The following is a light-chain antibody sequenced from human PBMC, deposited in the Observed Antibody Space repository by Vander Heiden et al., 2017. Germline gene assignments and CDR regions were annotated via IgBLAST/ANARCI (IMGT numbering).Light chain of an antibody. CDR3: SSYTSSSTLV. J-gene: IGLJ1*01. CDR2: DVN. CDR1: RSDVGDHNH. Sequence: QSALTQPASVSGFPGQSITIPCTGTRSDVGDHNHVSWYQQHPGKVPKFLIYDVNNRPSGVSNRFSGSTSGNTASLPISGLQAEDEADYYCSSYTSSSTLVFATGTKVTVL. V-gene: IGLV2-14*01.